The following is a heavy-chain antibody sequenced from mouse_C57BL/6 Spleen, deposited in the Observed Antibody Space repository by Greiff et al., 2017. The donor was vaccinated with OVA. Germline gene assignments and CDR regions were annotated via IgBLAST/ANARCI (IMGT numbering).Heavy chain of an antibody. Sequence: EADGGLVQPKGSLKLSCAASGFSFNTYAMNWVRQAPGKGLEWVARIRSKSNNYATYYADSVKDRFTISRDDSESMLYLQMNNLKTEDTAMYYCVREGPIYYYFDYWGQGTTLTVSS. CDR2: IRSKSNNYAT. J-gene: IGHJ2*01. CDR1: GFSFNTYA. D-gene: IGHD2-1*01. V-gene: IGHV10-1*01. CDR3: VREGPIYYYFDY.